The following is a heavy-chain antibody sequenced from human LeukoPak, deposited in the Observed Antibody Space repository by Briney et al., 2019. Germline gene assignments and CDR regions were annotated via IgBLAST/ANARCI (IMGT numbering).Heavy chain of an antibody. CDR2: IIPIFGTA. V-gene: IGHV1-69*13. D-gene: IGHD5-18*01. J-gene: IGHJ4*02. Sequence: GASVKVSCKTSGYTFTSYAISWVRQAPGQGLEWMGGIIPIFGTANYAQKFQGRVTITADESTSTAYMELSSLRSEDTAVYYCARPPLGSGYSYGYWGNWGQGTLVTVSS. CDR1: GYTFTSYA. CDR3: ARPPLGSGYSYGYWGN.